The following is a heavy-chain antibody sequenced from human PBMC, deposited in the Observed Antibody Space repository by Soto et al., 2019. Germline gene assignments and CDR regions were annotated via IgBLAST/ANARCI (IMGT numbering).Heavy chain of an antibody. CDR1: GDSFTSYD. V-gene: IGHV1-8*01. J-gene: IGHJ4*02. Sequence: GAPVKVSCEACGDSFTSYDIKWVRQATGQGLEWMGWMNPNSGNTGYAQKFQGRVTMTRNTSISTAYMELSSLRSEDTAVYYCARTLYGDNVDYWGQGTLVTVSS. D-gene: IGHD4-17*01. CDR3: ARTLYGDNVDY. CDR2: MNPNSGNT.